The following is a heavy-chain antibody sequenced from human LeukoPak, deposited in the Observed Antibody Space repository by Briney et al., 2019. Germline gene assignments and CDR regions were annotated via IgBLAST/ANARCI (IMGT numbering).Heavy chain of an antibody. J-gene: IGHJ5*02. CDR3: ARAGVRFGEPFDP. CDR1: GYTFTGYY. Sequence: ASVKVSCKASGYTFTGYYMHWVRQAPGQGLEWMGWINPNSGGTNYARKFQGWVTMTRDTSISTAYMELSRLRSDDTAVYYCARAGVRFGEPFDPWGQGTLVTVSS. V-gene: IGHV1-2*04. D-gene: IGHD3-10*01. CDR2: INPNSGGT.